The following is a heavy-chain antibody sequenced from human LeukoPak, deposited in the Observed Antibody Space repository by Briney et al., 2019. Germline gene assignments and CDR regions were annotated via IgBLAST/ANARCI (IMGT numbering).Heavy chain of an antibody. Sequence: GGSLRLSCAASGFTFSSYAMTWVRQAPGKGLEWVSVVSGSGGTTYYADSVKGRFTISRDNSKNTLYLQMNSLRAEDTAVYFCAKAAAAGYYYYYYMDVWGKGTTVTVSS. CDR2: VSGSGGTT. J-gene: IGHJ6*03. CDR3: AKAAAAGYYYYYYMDV. D-gene: IGHD6-13*01. V-gene: IGHV3-23*01. CDR1: GFTFSSYA.